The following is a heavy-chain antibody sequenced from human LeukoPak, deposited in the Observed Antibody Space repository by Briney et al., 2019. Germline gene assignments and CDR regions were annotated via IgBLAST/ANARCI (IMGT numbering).Heavy chain of an antibody. Sequence: GGSLRLSCAASGFTFSDYYMSWIRQAPGKGLEWVSYISSSGSTIYYTDSVKGRFTISRGNAKNSLYLQMNNLRAEDTAVYYCARERSTSSRNWFDPWGQGTLVTVSS. J-gene: IGHJ5*02. V-gene: IGHV3-11*01. D-gene: IGHD2-2*01. CDR3: ARERSTSSRNWFDP. CDR1: GFTFSDYY. CDR2: ISSSGSTI.